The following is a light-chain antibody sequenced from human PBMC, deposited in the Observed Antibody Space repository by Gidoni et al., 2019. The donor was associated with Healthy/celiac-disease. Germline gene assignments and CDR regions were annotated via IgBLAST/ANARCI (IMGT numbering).Light chain of an antibody. V-gene: IGLV3-27*01. Sequence: SYDLTQPSSVSVYPGQTARITCSGDVLAKKYARWFQQKPGQAPVLVIYKDSERPSGIPERFSGSSSGTTVTLTISGAQVEDEADYYCYSAADNNLVVFGGGTKLTVL. J-gene: IGLJ2*01. CDR3: YSAADNNLVV. CDR2: KDS. CDR1: VLAKKY.